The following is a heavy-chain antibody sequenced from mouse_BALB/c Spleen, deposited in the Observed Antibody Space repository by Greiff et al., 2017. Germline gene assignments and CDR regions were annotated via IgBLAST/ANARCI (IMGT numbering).Heavy chain of an antibody. CDR2: ISDGGSYT. CDR1: GFTFRNYS. CDR3: ARDPYYYGSSSYAMDY. J-gene: IGHJ4*01. D-gene: IGHD1-1*01. V-gene: IGHV5-4*02. Sequence: DVHLVESGEALVRPGGSLNSSWPAPGFTFRNYSRYWVARLPEKRLGWVATISDGGSYTYYPDSVKGRFTISRDNAKNNLYLQMSSLKSEDTAMYYCARDPYYYGSSSYAMDYWGQGTSVTVSS.